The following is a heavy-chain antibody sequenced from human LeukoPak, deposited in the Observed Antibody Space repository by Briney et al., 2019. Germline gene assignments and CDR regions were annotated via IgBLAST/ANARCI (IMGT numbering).Heavy chain of an antibody. J-gene: IGHJ3*02. CDR2: IRGSGGST. V-gene: IGHV3-23*01. CDR3: AKIVAGAARFESFDI. CDR1: GFTFSSYA. Sequence: GGSLRLSCAASGFTFSSYAMSWVRQAPGKGLEWVSNIRGSGGSTYYADSVKGRFTISRDNSKNTVFLQMNSLRAEDTAVYYCAKIVAGAARFESFDIWGQGTMVSVSS. D-gene: IGHD6-6*01.